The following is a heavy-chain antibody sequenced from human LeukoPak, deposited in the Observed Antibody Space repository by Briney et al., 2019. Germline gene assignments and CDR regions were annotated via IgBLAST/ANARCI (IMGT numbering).Heavy chain of an antibody. D-gene: IGHD3-16*01. CDR2: MKHDGSEK. Sequence: PGGSLRLSCTASGFTFSSYWMSWVRQAPGKGLEWVANMKHDGSEKYYVDSVKGRFTISRDNAKNSLYLQMNSLRAEDTAVYYCAREGTYYEYVWGSSPGGQGTLVTVSS. J-gene: IGHJ4*02. CDR1: GFTFSSYW. CDR3: AREGTYYEYVWGSSP. V-gene: IGHV3-7*01.